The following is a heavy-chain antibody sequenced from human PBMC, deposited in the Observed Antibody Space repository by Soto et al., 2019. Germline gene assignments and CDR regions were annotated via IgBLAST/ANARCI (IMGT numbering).Heavy chain of an antibody. CDR1: GNTFNFYG. J-gene: IGHJ4*02. CDR3: ARIGVSSGHESPDFDS. Sequence: QVQLVQSGAEVKKPGASVKVSCRASGNTFNFYGITGGRQAPGQGLEWMGWISGFNGNTNYAADLQGRVTMTTDTSTSTAYMELRGLRSDDTAVYYCARIGVSSGHESPDFDSWGQGTLVTVSS. V-gene: IGHV1-18*01. D-gene: IGHD3-16*01. CDR2: ISGFNGNT.